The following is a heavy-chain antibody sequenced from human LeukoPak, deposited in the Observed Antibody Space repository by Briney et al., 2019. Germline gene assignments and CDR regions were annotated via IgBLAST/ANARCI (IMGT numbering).Heavy chain of an antibody. J-gene: IGHJ4*02. Sequence: PSETLSLTCAVYGGPFSDYPWTWIRQPPGKRLEWIGQIRHGGTTKYNPSLNSRVTMSLDTSKNQFSLKLASVTAADTAVYYCARGAPGHWGQGTLVTVSS. CDR3: ARGAPGH. CDR1: GGPFSDYP. V-gene: IGHV4-34*01. CDR2: IRHGGTT.